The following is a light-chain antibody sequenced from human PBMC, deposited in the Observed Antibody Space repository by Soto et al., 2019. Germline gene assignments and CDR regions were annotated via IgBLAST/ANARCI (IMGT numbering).Light chain of an antibody. CDR2: AAS. CDR3: QHSFNTPLT. J-gene: IGKJ4*01. V-gene: IGKV1-39*01. CDR1: HNISNY. Sequence: DIQMTKSPSSLSASVGDRVTSTCRASHNISNYLNWYQQKPGKAPKVLIYAASSLQSGVPSRFSGSGSGTDFPLTISSLQPEDFASYFCQHSFNTPLTFGGGTKVDIK.